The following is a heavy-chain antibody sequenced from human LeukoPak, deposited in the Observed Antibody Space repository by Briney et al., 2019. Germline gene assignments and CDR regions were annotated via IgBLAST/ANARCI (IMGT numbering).Heavy chain of an antibody. V-gene: IGHV4-59*01. CDR1: GGSISSYY. J-gene: IGHJ6*03. CDR2: IYYSGST. Sequence: PSETLSLTCTVSGGSISSYYWNWIRQPPGKGLEWIGYIYYSGSTNYNPSLKSRVTISVDTSKNQFSLKLSSVTAADTAVYYCARVRPGYYYYMDVWGKGTTVTISS. CDR3: ARVRPGYYYYMDV.